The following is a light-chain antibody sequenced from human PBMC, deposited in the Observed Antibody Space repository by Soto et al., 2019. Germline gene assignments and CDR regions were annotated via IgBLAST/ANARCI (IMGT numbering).Light chain of an antibody. V-gene: IGKV1-5*01. CDR1: ESIRTW. CDR3: QQYNNYPRT. J-gene: IGKJ1*01. CDR2: DAS. Sequence: DIQMTQSPSSLAASLGDRVTITCRASESIRTWLAWYQHKPGKAPKFLISDASSLESGVPSRFSGSGSGTEFTLTISNLQTDDFATYFCQQYNNYPRTFGQGTKVDI.